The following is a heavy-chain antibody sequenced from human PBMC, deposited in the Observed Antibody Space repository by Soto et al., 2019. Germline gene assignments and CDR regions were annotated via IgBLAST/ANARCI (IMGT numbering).Heavy chain of an antibody. CDR3: ARAGCAGGSCYTLVGLRYGMDV. J-gene: IGHJ6*02. CDR1: GFTFSSYA. D-gene: IGHD2-15*01. Sequence: QVQLVESGGGVVQPGRSLRLSCAASGFTFSSYAMYWVRQAPGKGLEWVAVISYDGNNKYYADSVKGRFTISRDNSKNTLYLHMNSLRAEDTAVYYCARAGCAGGSCYTLVGLRYGMDVWGQGTTVTVSS. CDR2: ISYDGNNK. V-gene: IGHV3-30-3*01.